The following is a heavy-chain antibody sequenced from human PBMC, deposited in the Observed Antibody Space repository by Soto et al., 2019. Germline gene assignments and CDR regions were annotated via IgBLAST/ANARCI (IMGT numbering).Heavy chain of an antibody. CDR2: INPNSGGT. CDR1: GYTFTGYY. J-gene: IGHJ4*02. Sequence: ASVKVSCKASGYTFTGYYMHWVRQAPGQGLEWMGWINPNSGGTNYAQKFQGWVTMTRDTSISTAYMELSRLRSDDTAVYYCARAPRYYDILTGYHPMYYFDYWGQGTLVTVSS. D-gene: IGHD3-9*01. V-gene: IGHV1-2*04. CDR3: ARAPRYYDILTGYHPMYYFDY.